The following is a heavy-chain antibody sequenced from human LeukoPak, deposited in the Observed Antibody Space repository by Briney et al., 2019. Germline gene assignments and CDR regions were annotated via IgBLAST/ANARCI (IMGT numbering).Heavy chain of an antibody. CDR1: GYTFTGYY. Sequence: VKVYCQASGYTFTGYYMHWVRQAPGQGLEWMGWINPNSGGTNYAQKFQSRVTMTRDTSISTAYMELSRLRSDDTAVYYCARDRGYSGYDSYFDYWGQGAL. D-gene: IGHD5-12*01. V-gene: IGHV1-2*02. J-gene: IGHJ4*02. CDR3: ARDRGYSGYDSYFDY. CDR2: INPNSGGT.